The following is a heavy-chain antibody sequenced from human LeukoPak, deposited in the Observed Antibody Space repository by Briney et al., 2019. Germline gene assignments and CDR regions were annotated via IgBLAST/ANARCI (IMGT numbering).Heavy chain of an antibody. V-gene: IGHV3-21*01. J-gene: IGHJ4*02. CDR2: ISSSSSYI. CDR3: ARDFQPLVRGFDY. CDR1: GFTFSSYS. D-gene: IGHD6-13*01. Sequence: GGSLRLSCAASGFTFSSYSMNWVRQAPGKGLEWVSSISSSSSYIYYADSVKGRFTISRDNAKNSLYLQMNSLRAEDTAVYYCARDFQPLVRGFDYWGQGTLVTVSS.